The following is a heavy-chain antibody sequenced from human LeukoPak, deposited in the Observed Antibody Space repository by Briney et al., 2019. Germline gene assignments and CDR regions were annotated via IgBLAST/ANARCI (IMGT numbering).Heavy chain of an antibody. CDR2: ISWNSGSI. CDR3: AKDKNEGGPYYFDY. D-gene: IGHD1-1*01. Sequence: GRSLRLSCAASGFTFDDYAMHWVRQAPGRGLEWVSGISWNSGSIGYADSVKGRFTISRDNAKNSLYLQMNSLRAEDTALYYCAKDKNEGGPYYFDYWGQGTLVTVSS. CDR1: GFTFDDYA. J-gene: IGHJ4*02. V-gene: IGHV3-9*01.